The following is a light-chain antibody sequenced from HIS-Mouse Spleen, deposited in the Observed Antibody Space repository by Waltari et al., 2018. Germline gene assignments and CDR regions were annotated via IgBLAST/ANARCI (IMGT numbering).Light chain of an antibody. CDR2: EDR. Sequence: SYELTQPPSVSVSPGQTARITCSGDALPKKYAYWYPQKSGQAPVLVIYEDRQRPSGIPERFAVSSSGTMANLTISGAQVEDEADYYWYSTDSSGNHRVFGGGTKLTVL. J-gene: IGLJ2*01. CDR1: ALPKKY. CDR3: YSTDSSGNHRV. V-gene: IGLV3-10*01.